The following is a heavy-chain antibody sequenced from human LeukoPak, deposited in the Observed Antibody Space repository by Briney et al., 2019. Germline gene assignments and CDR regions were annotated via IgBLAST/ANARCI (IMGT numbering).Heavy chain of an antibody. Sequence: ASVKVSCKASGYTFTSYGISWVRQAPGQGLEWMGWISAYNGNTNYAQKLQGRVTMTTDTSPSTAYMELRSLRSDDTAVYYCARRRRLNNWFDPWGQGTLVTVSS. J-gene: IGHJ5*02. CDR1: GYTFTSYG. V-gene: IGHV1-18*01. CDR2: ISAYNGNT. CDR3: ARRRRLNNWFDP. D-gene: IGHD3-22*01.